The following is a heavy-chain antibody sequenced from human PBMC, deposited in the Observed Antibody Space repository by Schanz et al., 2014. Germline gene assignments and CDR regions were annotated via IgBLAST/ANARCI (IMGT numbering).Heavy chain of an antibody. Sequence: QVQLVESGGGSVKPGGSLRLSCAASGFTFSDYFMGWIRQAPGRGLEWVSAINTADTTYYADSVKGRFTVSRDNSKNTVYLHMNSLRDEDTAVYYCARDKGGYYPFDYWGQGSLVTVSS. J-gene: IGHJ4*02. CDR1: GFTFSDYF. V-gene: IGHV3-11*01. CDR2: AINTADTT. D-gene: IGHD3-22*01. CDR3: ARDKGGYYPFDY.